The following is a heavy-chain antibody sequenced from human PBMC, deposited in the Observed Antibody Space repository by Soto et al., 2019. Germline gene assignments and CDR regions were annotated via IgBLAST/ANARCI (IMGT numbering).Heavy chain of an antibody. D-gene: IGHD2-2*01. V-gene: IGHV3-33*01. CDR2: IWYDGSNK. Sequence: GGSLRLSCAASGFTFSSYGMHWVRQAPGKGLEWVAVIWYDGSNKYYADSVKGRFTISRDNSKNTLYLQMNSLRAEDTAVYYCARDWCSSTSCYDYWGQGTLVTVSS. CDR1: GFTFSSYG. CDR3: ARDWCSSTSCYDY. J-gene: IGHJ4*02.